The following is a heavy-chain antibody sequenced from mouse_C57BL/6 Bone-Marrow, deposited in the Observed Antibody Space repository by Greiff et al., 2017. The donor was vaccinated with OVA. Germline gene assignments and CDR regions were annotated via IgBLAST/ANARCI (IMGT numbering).Heavy chain of an antibody. CDR2: IHPNSGST. Sequence: QVQLKQPGAELVKPGASVKLSCKASGYTFTSYWMHWVKQRPGQGLEWIGMIHPNSGSTNYNEKFKSKATLTVDKSSSTAYMQLSSLTSEDSAVYYCARESYYDYDEGVDAMDYWGQGTSVTVSS. CDR3: ARESYYDYDEGVDAMDY. D-gene: IGHD2-4*01. CDR1: GYTFTSYW. V-gene: IGHV1-64*01. J-gene: IGHJ4*01.